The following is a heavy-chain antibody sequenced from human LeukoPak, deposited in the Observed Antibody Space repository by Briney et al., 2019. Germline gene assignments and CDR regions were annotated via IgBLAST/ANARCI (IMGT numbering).Heavy chain of an antibody. J-gene: IGHJ4*02. D-gene: IGHD2-15*01. CDR3: AREKVVVAGFDY. Sequence: PGGSLRLSCAASGFTFSSYSMNWVRQAPGKGLEWVSSISSSSSYIYYADSVKGRFTISRDNAKNSLYLQMNSLSAEDTAVYYCAREKVVVAGFDYWGQGTLVTVSS. CDR1: GFTFSSYS. V-gene: IGHV3-21*01. CDR2: ISSSSSYI.